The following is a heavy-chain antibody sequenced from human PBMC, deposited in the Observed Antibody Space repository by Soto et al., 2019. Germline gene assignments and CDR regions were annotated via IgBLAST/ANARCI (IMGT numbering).Heavy chain of an antibody. Sequence: PSETLSLTCSVSGYSISCGSWLVWGRQPPGKGIEWIGYIYYSGKIHYKTHLESRVNMSVDTSKNPFSMKLSSVTVAHTAVYYCARKTDGYYPFDDWGHGTLVTVSP. CDR2: IYYSGKI. CDR1: GYSISCGSW. J-gene: IGHJ4*01. D-gene: IGHD1-26*01. V-gene: IGHV4-28*05. CDR3: ARKTDGYYPFDD.